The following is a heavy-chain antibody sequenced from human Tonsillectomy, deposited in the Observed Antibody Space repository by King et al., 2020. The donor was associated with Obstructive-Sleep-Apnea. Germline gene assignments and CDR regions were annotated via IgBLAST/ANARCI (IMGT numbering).Heavy chain of an antibody. Sequence: QLQESGPGLVKPSETLSLTCTVSGYSISSAYYWGWIRQPPGKGLEWIGSIYHSGSIYYNPSLKSRITISVDTSKSQFSLRLSSMTAADTAIYYCARGPMSTVTRACYFDFWGQGTLVTVSS. CDR3: ARGPMSTVTRACYFDF. CDR1: GYSISSAYY. J-gene: IGHJ4*02. V-gene: IGHV4-38-2*02. D-gene: IGHD4-17*01. CDR2: IYHSGSI.